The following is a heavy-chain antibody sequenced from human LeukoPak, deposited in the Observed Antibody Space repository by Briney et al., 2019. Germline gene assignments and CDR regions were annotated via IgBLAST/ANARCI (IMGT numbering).Heavy chain of an antibody. CDR2: INPNSGGA. Sequence: ASVKVSCKASGYTFTGYSMHWVRRAPGGGLEWMGWINPNSGGADYAQKSQGRVTMTRDTSLSTACMELSGMRSDETAVYYCARNKHDLVRASIGGSAGFDIWGQGTMVTVSS. D-gene: IGHD3-10*01. J-gene: IGHJ3*02. CDR1: GYTFTGYS. CDR3: ARNKHDLVRASIGGSAGFDI. V-gene: IGHV1-2*02.